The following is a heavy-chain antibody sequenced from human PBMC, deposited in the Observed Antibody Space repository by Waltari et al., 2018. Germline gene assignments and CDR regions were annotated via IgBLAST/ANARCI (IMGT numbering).Heavy chain of an antibody. V-gene: IGHV4-34*01. CDR1: GGSFSGTY. J-gene: IGHJ4*02. CDR3: ARSPPAAAPIWGYDF. D-gene: IGHD2-2*01. CDR2: VDYSTST. Sequence: QVQLHQWGAGLLKPSETLSLTCTVSGGSFSGTYWRWSRQPPGKGLEWIGEVDYSTSTNYIPALARRIPVSVDTSQKRFSLKLTSVTAADTAVYYCARSPPAAAPIWGYDFWGQGSLVTVSS.